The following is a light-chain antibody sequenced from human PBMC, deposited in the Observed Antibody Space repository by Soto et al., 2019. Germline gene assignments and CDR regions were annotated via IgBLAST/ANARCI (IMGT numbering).Light chain of an antibody. CDR1: SSNIGSHT. Sequence: QSALTQPPSASGTPGQTIAISCSGGSSNIGSHTVNWYQQLPGTAPRLLIYSNTQRPSGVPDRFSGSKSGTSASLAITGLQTGDEADYYCGTWDSSLSAGWVFGGGTKLTVL. J-gene: IGLJ3*02. CDR2: SNT. V-gene: IGLV1-44*01. CDR3: GTWDSSLSAGWV.